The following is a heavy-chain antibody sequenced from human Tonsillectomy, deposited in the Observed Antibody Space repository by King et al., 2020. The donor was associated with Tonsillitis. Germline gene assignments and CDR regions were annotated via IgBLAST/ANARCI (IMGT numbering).Heavy chain of an antibody. Sequence: VQLVESGGGLVQPGGSLKLSCAASGFTFSGPAMPWVRKASGKGLEWVGRIRSKANSYATAYAASVKGRFTISRDDSKNTAYLQMNSLKTEDTAVYYCTRPYYYDSSGYSAVDYWGQGTLVTVSS. D-gene: IGHD3-22*01. J-gene: IGHJ4*02. V-gene: IGHV3-73*01. CDR1: GFTFSGPA. CDR2: IRSKANSYAT. CDR3: TRPYYYDSSGYSAVDY.